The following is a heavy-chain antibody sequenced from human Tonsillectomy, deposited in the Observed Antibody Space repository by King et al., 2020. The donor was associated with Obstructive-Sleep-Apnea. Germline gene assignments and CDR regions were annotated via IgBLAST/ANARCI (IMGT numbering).Heavy chain of an antibody. J-gene: IGHJ4*02. CDR1: GFTFDDYA. CDR3: AKGGALYQLLWDFDY. V-gene: IGHV3-9*01. D-gene: IGHD2-2*01. Sequence: DVQLVESGGGLVQPGRSLRLSCAASGFTFDDYAMHWVRQAPGKGLEWVSGISWNSGSIGYADSVKGRFTISRDNAKNSLYLQMNSLRAEDTALYYCAKGGALYQLLWDFDYWGQGTLVTVSS. CDR2: ISWNSGSI.